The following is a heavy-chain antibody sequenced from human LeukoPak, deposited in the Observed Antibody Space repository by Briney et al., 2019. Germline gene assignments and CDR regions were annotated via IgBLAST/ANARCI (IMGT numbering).Heavy chain of an antibody. J-gene: IGHJ4*02. CDR3: ARDASRVSNHQYYFDY. CDR1: GFTFSSYS. V-gene: IGHV3-21*01. D-gene: IGHD1-14*01. Sequence: GGSLRLSCAASGFTFSSYSMNWVRQAPGKGLEWVSSISSSSSHIYYADSVKGRFTISRDNAKNSLYLQMNSLRAEDTAVYYCARDASRVSNHQYYFDYWGQGTLVTVSS. CDR2: ISSSSSHI.